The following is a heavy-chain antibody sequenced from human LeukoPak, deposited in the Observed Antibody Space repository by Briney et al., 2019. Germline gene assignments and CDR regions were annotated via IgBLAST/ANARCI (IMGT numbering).Heavy chain of an antibody. Sequence: SETLSLTCTVSGGSISSYYWSWIRQPPGKGLEWIGYIYYSGSTNYNPSLKSRVTISVDTSKNQFSLKQSSVTAADTAVYYCARGAVAGTGNYYYYYMDVWGKGTTVTVSS. CDR1: GGSISSYY. V-gene: IGHV4-59*01. CDR3: ARGAVAGTGNYYYYYMDV. CDR2: IYYSGST. J-gene: IGHJ6*03. D-gene: IGHD6-19*01.